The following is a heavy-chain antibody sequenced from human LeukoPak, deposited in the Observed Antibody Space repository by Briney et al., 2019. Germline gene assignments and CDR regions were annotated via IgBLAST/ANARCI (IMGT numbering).Heavy chain of an antibody. D-gene: IGHD6-13*01. CDR3: ARVDFGYSSSWYSPFPSGYYYYYMDV. J-gene: IGHJ6*03. Sequence: GGSLRLSCAASGFTFSSYSMNWVRQAPGKGLEWVSYISSSSGTIYYADSVKGRFTISRDNAKNSLYLQMNSLRAEDTAVYYCARVDFGYSSSWYSPFPSGYYYYYMDVWGKGTTVTVSS. CDR1: GFTFSSYS. CDR2: ISSSSGTI. V-gene: IGHV3-48*01.